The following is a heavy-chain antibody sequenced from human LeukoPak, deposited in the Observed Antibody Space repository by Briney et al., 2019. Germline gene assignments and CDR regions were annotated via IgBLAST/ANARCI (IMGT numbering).Heavy chain of an antibody. D-gene: IGHD2-2*01. V-gene: IGHV3-30*01. J-gene: IGHJ6*03. Sequence: PGGSLRLSCAASGFTFSSYAMHWVRQAPGKGLEWVAVISYDGSNKYYADSVKGRFTISRDNSKNTLYLQMNSLRAEDTAAYYCASGCSSTSCYLDYYYYMDVWGKGTTVTVSS. CDR2: ISYDGSNK. CDR3: ASGCSSTSCYLDYYYYMDV. CDR1: GFTFSSYA.